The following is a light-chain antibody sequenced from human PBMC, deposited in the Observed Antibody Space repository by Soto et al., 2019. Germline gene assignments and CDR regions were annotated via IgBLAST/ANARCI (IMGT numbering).Light chain of an antibody. CDR2: GAS. V-gene: IGKV3-15*01. CDR3: XXXNXXPPYT. Sequence: EIVMTQSPATLSVSPGDRATLSCRASQSVSSNLAWYQQKPGQAPRLLIYGASTRATGIPARFSGSGSGTDFTLTIXXXXXEDXXXXXXXXXNXXPPYTFGQGTNLEIK. J-gene: IGKJ2*01. CDR1: QSVSSN.